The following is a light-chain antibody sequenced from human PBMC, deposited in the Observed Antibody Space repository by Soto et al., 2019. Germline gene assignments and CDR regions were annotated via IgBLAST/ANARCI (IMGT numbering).Light chain of an antibody. Sequence: QSVLTQPPSASGTPGQRVTISCSGSSSSIGSNSVNWYQQLPRTAPKVLIYTNSQRPSGVPDRFSGSKSGTSASLAISGLHPEDEADYYCAAWDGSLNVYVFGTGTKVTVL. CDR2: TNS. V-gene: IGLV1-44*01. CDR3: AAWDGSLNVYV. J-gene: IGLJ1*01. CDR1: SSSIGSNS.